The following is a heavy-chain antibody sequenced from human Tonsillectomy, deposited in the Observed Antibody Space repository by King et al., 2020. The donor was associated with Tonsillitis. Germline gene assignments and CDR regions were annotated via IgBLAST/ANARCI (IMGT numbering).Heavy chain of an antibody. V-gene: IGHV3-30*01. CDR2: ISYDGGDK. CDR3: ASIAVAGAFDY. CDR1: GFTFSRYA. Sequence: VQLVESGGGVVQPGRSLRLSCAASGFTFSRYAMHWVRQAPGKGLEWVALISYDGGDKYYADSVKGRFTISRDNSKNTLYLQMNSLRAEDTAVYFCASIAVAGAFDYWGQGTLDTVSS. D-gene: IGHD6-19*01. J-gene: IGHJ4*02.